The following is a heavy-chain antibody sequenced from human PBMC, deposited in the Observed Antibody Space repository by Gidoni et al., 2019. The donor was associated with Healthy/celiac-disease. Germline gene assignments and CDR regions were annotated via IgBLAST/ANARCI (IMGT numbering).Heavy chain of an antibody. D-gene: IGHD6-19*01. Sequence: QVQLQESGPGLVKPSETLSLTCTVSGGSISSYYWTWIRQPPGKGLEWIGYIYDSGSTTYNPALKTRVSISVETSKKQFSLKLSSVTAAETAGYYCARGWRQRWLSDAFDIWGQGTMVTVSS. J-gene: IGHJ3*02. V-gene: IGHV4-59*01. CDR1: GGSISSYY. CDR3: ARGWRQRWLSDAFDI. CDR2: IYDSGST.